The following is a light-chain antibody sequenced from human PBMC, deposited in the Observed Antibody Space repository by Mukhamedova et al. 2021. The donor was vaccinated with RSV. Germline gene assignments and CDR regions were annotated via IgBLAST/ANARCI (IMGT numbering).Light chain of an antibody. Sequence: GQSITISCTGTSSDVGGYNYVSWYQQHPGKAPKLMIYDVSKRPSGVSNRFSGSKSGNTASLTIPGLQAEDEADYYCCSYAGSSTYYV. CDR3: CSYAGSSTYYV. CDR1: SSDVGGYNY. J-gene: IGLJ1*01. CDR2: DVS. V-gene: IGLV2-23*02.